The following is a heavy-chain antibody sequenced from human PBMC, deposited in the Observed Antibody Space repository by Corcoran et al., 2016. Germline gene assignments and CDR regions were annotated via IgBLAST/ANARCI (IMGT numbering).Heavy chain of an antibody. D-gene: IGHD3-22*01. CDR3: AKGHYYDRSGQIGDY. CDR1: GFTFSSYG. V-gene: IGHV3-30*18. Sequence: QVQLVESGRGVVQPGRSLRLSCAASGFTFSSYGMHWVRQAPGKGLEWVAVISYDGSNKYYADSGKGRFTISRDNSKNTLYLQMNSLRAEDTAVYYCAKGHYYDRSGQIGDYWGQGTLVTVSS. CDR2: ISYDGSNK. J-gene: IGHJ4*02.